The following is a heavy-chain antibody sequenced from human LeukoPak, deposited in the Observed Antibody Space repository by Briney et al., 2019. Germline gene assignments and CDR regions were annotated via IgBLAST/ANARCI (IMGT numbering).Heavy chain of an antibody. CDR3: ARDGVAAAGIPNNWFDH. CDR2: INHSGST. Sequence: SETLSLTCAVYGGSFSGYYWSWIRQPPGKGLEWIGEINHSGSTNYNPSLKSRVTMSVDTSKNQFSLKLSSVTAADTAVYYCARDGVAAAGIPNNWFDHWGQGTLVTVSS. J-gene: IGHJ5*02. V-gene: IGHV4-34*01. CDR1: GGSFSGYY. D-gene: IGHD6-13*01.